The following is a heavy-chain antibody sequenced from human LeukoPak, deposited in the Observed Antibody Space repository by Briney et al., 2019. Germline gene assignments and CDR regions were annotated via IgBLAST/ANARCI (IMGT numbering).Heavy chain of an antibody. CDR2: IIPILGIA. V-gene: IGHV1-69*04. J-gene: IGHJ6*02. CDR3: ARDDGYGMDV. Sequence: SVKVSCRASGGTFSSYAISWVRQAPGQGLEWMGRIIPILGIANYAQKFQGRVTITADKSTSTAYMELSSLRSEDTAVYYCARDDGYGMDVWGQGTTVTVSS. CDR1: GGTFSSYA.